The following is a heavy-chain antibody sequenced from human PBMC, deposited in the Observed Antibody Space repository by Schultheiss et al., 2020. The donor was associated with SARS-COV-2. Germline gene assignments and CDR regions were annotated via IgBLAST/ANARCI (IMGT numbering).Heavy chain of an antibody. Sequence: ASVKVSCKASGYTFTSYGISWVRQAPGQGLEWMGWISAYNGNTNYAQKLQGRVTMTTDTSTSTAYMELRSLRSDDTAVYYCARGPSDSTSGYYYNPDYWDWGQGTLVTVSS. D-gene: IGHD3-22*01. CDR3: ARGPSDSTSGYYYNPDYWD. J-gene: IGHJ4*02. CDR2: ISAYNGNT. CDR1: GYTFTSYG. V-gene: IGHV1-18*01.